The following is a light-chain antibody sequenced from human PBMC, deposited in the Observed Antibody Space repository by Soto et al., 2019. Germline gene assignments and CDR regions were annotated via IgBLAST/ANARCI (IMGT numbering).Light chain of an antibody. Sequence: IVLTQSPGPLSLSPGERATLSCRASQSINNDYLAWYQQRPGQAPSLLIYGASSRSTGIPERFSGSGSGTDFTLTISGLEPEDFAVYYCQQYGSSKLTFGGGTQVEIK. V-gene: IGKV3-20*01. CDR2: GAS. CDR3: QQYGSSKLT. CDR1: QSINNDY. J-gene: IGKJ4*01.